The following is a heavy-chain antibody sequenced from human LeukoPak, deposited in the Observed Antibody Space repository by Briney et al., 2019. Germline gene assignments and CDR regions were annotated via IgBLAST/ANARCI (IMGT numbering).Heavy chain of an antibody. CDR2: IRYDGSNK. CDR3: AKEYYDFWSGRVDYYYYYMDV. V-gene: IGHV3-30*02. Sequence: GGSLRLSCAASGFTFSSYDMHWVRQAPGKGLEWVAFIRYDGSNKYYADSVKGRFTISRDNSKNTLYLQMNSLRAEDTAVYYCAKEYYDFWSGRVDYYYYYMDVWGKGTTVTVSS. D-gene: IGHD3-3*01. CDR1: GFTFSSYD. J-gene: IGHJ6*03.